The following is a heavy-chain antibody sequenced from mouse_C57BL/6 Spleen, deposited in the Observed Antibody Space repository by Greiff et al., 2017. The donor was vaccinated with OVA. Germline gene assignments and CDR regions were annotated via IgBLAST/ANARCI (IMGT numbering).Heavy chain of an antibody. D-gene: IGHD1-1*01. V-gene: IGHV14-2*01. CDR3: ARDYYGSSHWYFDV. CDR2: IDPEDGET. J-gene: IGHJ1*03. Sequence: EVQLVESGAELVKPGASVKLSCTASGFNIKDYYMHWVKQRTEQGLEWIGRIDPEDGETKYDPKFKGKATLTADTSSNTAYLQLSSLTSEDTAVYCCARDYYGSSHWYFDVWGTGTTVTVSS. CDR1: GFNIKDYY.